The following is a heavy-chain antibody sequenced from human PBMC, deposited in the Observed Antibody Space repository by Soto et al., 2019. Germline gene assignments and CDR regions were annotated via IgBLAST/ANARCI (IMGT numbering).Heavy chain of an antibody. CDR3: ASMGYHYGSGSYPLDY. Sequence: SETLSLTCTVSGGSVSSNSYSWGWVRQSPGKGLEWIGTIYSNDNTHYNPSLKSRVTISLDTSKNQFSLNLRSVTAADTAVYYCASMGYHYGSGSYPLDYWGQGTLVTVSS. CDR2: IYSNDNT. V-gene: IGHV4-39*07. D-gene: IGHD3-10*01. CDR1: GGSVSSNSYS. J-gene: IGHJ4*02.